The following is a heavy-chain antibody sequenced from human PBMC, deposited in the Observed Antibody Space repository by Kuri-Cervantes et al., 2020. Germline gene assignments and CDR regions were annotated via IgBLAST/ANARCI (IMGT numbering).Heavy chain of an antibody. D-gene: IGHD1-26*01. CDR1: GFTFSSYA. J-gene: IGHJ4*02. Sequence: GGSLRLSCAASGFTFSSYAMHGVRQAPGKGLEWVAVISYDGSNKYYADSVKGRFTISRDNSKGTFYLQMNNLRGEDTAVYYCAKGSSGSYWTVDSWGQGTLVTVSS. CDR3: AKGSSGSYWTVDS. CDR2: ISYDGSNK. V-gene: IGHV3-30-3*01.